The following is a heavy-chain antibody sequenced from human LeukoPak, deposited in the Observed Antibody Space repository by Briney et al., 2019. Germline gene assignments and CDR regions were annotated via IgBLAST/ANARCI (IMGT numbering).Heavy chain of an antibody. CDR2: IIPIFGTA. J-gene: IGHJ6*03. CDR3: ARSGSRYSYYYYYMDV. D-gene: IGHD1-1*01. V-gene: IGHV1-69*13. CDR1: GGTFSSYA. Sequence: SVKGSCKASGGTFSSYAISWVRQAPGQGLEWVGGIIPIFGTANYAQKFQGRVTITADESTSTAYMELSSLRSEDTAVYYCARSGSRYSYYYYYMDVWGKGTTVTVSS.